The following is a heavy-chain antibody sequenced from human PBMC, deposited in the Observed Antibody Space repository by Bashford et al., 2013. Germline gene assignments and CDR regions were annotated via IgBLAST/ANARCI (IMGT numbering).Heavy chain of an antibody. D-gene: IGHD1-26*01. J-gene: IGHJ4*02. CDR3: VGFSGSYGRFDY. Sequence: RQAPGKGLEWIGEINHSGSTNFNPSLKSRVTISVDTSKNQFSLKLRSVTAADTAVYYCVGFSGSYGRFDYWGQGTLVTVSS. V-gene: IGHV4-34*01. CDR2: INHSGST.